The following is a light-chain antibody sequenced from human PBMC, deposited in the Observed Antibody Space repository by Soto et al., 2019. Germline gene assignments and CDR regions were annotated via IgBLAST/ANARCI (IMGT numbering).Light chain of an antibody. Sequence: DIQMTQSPSTLSASVGDRVTITCRASQSIGRFLAWYQQKPGKAPKLLIYKAANLADEVPSRFAGSGSGTEFTLTISSLQPDDFATYYCQHYNSYSEAFGQGTKVDIK. CDR1: QSIGRF. J-gene: IGKJ1*01. V-gene: IGKV1-5*03. CDR2: KAA. CDR3: QHYNSYSEA.